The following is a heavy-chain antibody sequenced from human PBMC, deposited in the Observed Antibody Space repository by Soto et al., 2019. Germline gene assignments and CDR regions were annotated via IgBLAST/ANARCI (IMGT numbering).Heavy chain of an antibody. D-gene: IGHD2-2*01. J-gene: IGHJ6*02. CDR3: ARSQGSSTSLEIYYYYYYGMDV. V-gene: IGHV1-69*01. CDR1: GGTFSSYA. CDR2: IITISGTA. Sequence: QVQLVQSGAEVKKPGSSVKVSCKASGGTFSSYAISWLRQAPGQGLGWMGGIITISGTANYPQKFQGRVTITADDYTSTAYMELSSLRSEDTAVYYCARSQGSSTSLEIYYYYYYGMDVWGQGTTVTVSS.